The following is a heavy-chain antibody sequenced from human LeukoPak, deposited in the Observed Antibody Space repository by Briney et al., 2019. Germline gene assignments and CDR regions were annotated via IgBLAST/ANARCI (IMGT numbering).Heavy chain of an antibody. CDR2: ISGSGGST. V-gene: IGHV3-23*01. D-gene: IGHD3-16*02. J-gene: IGHJ4*02. CDR3: AKVNVITFGGVIDFFDY. CDR1: GFTFSSYA. Sequence: GGSLRLSCAASGFTFSSYAVSWVRQAPGKGLEWVSAISGSGGSTYYADSVKGRFTISRDNSKNTLYLQMNSLRAEDTAVYYCAKVNVITFGGVIDFFDYWGQGTLVTVSS.